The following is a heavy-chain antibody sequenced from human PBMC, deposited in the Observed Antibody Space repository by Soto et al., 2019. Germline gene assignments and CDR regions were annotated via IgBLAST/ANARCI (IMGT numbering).Heavy chain of an antibody. CDR3: ARTLEYSGYEHFDY. D-gene: IGHD5-12*01. CDR1: GGSISSYY. V-gene: IGHV4-59*01. J-gene: IGHJ4*02. CDR2: IYYSGST. Sequence: SETLSLTCTVSGGSISSYYWSWIRQPPGKGLEWIGYIYYSGSTNYNPSLKSRVTISVDTSKNQFSLKLSSVTAADTAVYYCARTLEYSGYEHFDYWGQGTLVTVSS.